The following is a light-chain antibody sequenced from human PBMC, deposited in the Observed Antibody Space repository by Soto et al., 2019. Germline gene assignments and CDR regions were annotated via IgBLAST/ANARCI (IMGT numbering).Light chain of an antibody. CDR2: DAS. Sequence: DIQMTQSPSSLSASVGDRVTITCQASQDIGNNLNWYQQKPGKAPKLLIYDASNLETGVPSRFSGSGSGTDFSFTISSLQPEDIATYYCQHYDTLPALTFGGGTREEIK. CDR1: QDIGNN. V-gene: IGKV1-33*01. CDR3: QHYDTLPALT. J-gene: IGKJ4*01.